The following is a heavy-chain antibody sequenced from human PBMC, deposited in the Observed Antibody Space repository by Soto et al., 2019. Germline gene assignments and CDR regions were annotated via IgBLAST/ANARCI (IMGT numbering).Heavy chain of an antibody. J-gene: IGHJ3*02. CDR1: CGSISGYY. Sequence: SETLSLTCTVSCGSISGYYWSCIRQPPGKGLEWIAYIYYSGSTNYNPYLRSRVTISVDTYKNQFSLRLISVTAADTAVYYCARVKGTVGDVFDIWGKGTTVTVSS. CDR2: IYYSGST. V-gene: IGHV4-59*01. CDR3: ARVKGTVGDVFDI. D-gene: IGHD1-26*01.